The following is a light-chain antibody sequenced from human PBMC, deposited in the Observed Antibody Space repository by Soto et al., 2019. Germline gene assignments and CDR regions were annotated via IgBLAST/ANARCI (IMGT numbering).Light chain of an antibody. V-gene: IGKV1-5*01. CDR3: QEYNSYPVS. CDR1: QSIGTW. Sequence: DIQVPQSPATLSAFVGDRVTISCRARQSIGTWLAWYQQKPGKAPKLLIYDASTLESGVPSRFSGSGSGTEVTLTISSLQPEDGATYYCQEYNSYPVSFGQGTRLDI. J-gene: IGKJ5*01. CDR2: DAS.